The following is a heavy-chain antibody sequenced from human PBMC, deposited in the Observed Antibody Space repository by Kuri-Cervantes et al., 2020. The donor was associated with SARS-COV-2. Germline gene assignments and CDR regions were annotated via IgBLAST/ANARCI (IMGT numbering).Heavy chain of an antibody. CDR3: ARGAYYDFWSGYYPAYYFDY. J-gene: IGHJ4*02. CDR2: INHSGST. CDR1: GYSIGMGYY. V-gene: IGHV4-34*01. Sequence: GSLRPSCAVSGYSIGMGYYWSRIRQPPGKGLEWIGEINHSGSTNYNPSLKSRVTISVDTSKNQFSLKLSSVTAADTAVYYCARGAYYDFWSGYYPAYYFDYWGQGTLVTVSS. D-gene: IGHD3-3*01.